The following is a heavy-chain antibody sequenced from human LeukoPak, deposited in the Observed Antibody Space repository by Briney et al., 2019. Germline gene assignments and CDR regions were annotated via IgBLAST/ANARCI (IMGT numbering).Heavy chain of an antibody. V-gene: IGHV1-24*01. Sequence: GASVTVSCKVSGYTLTELSMHWVRQAPGKGGEWMGGVDPEDGETIYAQKFQGRVTMTEDTSTDTAYMELSSLRSEDTAVYYCATRMVDYYDSSGYYHDYYFDYWGQGTLVTVSS. J-gene: IGHJ4*02. CDR2: VDPEDGET. CDR1: GYTLTELS. D-gene: IGHD3-22*01. CDR3: ATRMVDYYDSSGYYHDYYFDY.